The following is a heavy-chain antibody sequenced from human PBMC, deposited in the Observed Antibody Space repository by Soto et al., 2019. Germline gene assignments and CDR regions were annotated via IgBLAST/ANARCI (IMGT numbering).Heavy chain of an antibody. J-gene: IGHJ4*02. CDR2: ISDTGDST. CDR1: GFTFSSYA. V-gene: IGHV3-23*01. D-gene: IGHD3-3*01. Sequence: GGSLRLSCAASGFTFSSYAMSWVRQAPGKGLEWVSGISDTGDSTYYAGSVKGRFTISRDSSKNTLYLQMNSLRAEDTAVYYCAKDPLGDFWSGYYRHDYFDYWGQGTLVTVSS. CDR3: AKDPLGDFWSGYYRHDYFDY.